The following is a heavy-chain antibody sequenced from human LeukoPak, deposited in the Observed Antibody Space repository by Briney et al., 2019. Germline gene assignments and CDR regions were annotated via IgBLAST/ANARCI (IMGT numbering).Heavy chain of an antibody. D-gene: IGHD3-22*01. CDR1: GGSFSGYY. CDR3: ARCSYYDSSGYHHFDY. CDR2: INHSGST. J-gene: IGHJ4*02. Sequence: PSETLSLTCAVYGGSFSGYYWSWIRQPPGKGLEWIGEINHSGSTNYNPSLKSRVTISVDTSKNQFSLKLSSVTAADTAVYYCARCSYYDSSGYHHFDYWGQGTLVTVSS. V-gene: IGHV4-34*01.